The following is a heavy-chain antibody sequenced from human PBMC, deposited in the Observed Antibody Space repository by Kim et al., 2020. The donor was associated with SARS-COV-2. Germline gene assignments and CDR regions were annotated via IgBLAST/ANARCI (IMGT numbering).Heavy chain of an antibody. J-gene: IGHJ6*02. Sequence: ASVKVSCKASGYTFTSYGISWVRQAPGQGLEWMGWISAYNGNTDYAQKLQGRVTMTTDTSTSTAYMELRSLRSDDTAVYYCARDLLQWLYYYYGMDVWGQGTTVTVSS. CDR3: ARDLLQWLYYYYGMDV. CDR2: ISAYNGNT. V-gene: IGHV1-18*01. CDR1: GYTFTSYG. D-gene: IGHD6-19*01.